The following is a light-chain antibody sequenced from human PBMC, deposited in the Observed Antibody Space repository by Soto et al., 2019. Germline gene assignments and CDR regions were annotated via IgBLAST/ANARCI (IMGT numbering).Light chain of an antibody. V-gene: IGKV1-5*03. J-gene: IGKJ4*01. CDR3: QQYDNLRLT. Sequence: DIQMTQSPSTLSASVGDRVIITCRASQTISSWLAWYQQKPGKAPKLLIYKASSLESGVPSRFSGSRSGTEFTLTISSLQPDEFETYYCQQYDNLRLTFGGRTK. CDR1: QTISSW. CDR2: KAS.